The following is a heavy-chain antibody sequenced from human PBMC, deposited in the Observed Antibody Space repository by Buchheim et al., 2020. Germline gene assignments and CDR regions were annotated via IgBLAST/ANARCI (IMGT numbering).Heavy chain of an antibody. Sequence: QVQLVESGGGVVQPGRSLRLSCAASGFTFSSYGMHWVRQAPGKGLEWVAVIWYDGSNKYYADSVKGRFTISRDNSKNTLYLQMNSLRAEDTAVYYCARDLGGYCSGGSCSTPDSFDYWGQGTL. CDR2: IWYDGSNK. CDR1: GFTFSSYG. CDR3: ARDLGGYCSGGSCSTPDSFDY. J-gene: IGHJ4*02. D-gene: IGHD2-15*01. V-gene: IGHV3-33*01.